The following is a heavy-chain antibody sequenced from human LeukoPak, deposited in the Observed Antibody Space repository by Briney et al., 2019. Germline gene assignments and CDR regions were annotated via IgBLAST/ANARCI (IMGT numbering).Heavy chain of an antibody. Sequence: GASVKVSCKASGGTFSSYAISWVRQAPGQGLEWMGWISAYNGNTNYAQKLQGRVTMTTDTSTSTAYMELRSLRSDDTAVYYCARVPIEVGAVYNWFDPWGQGTLVTVSS. CDR2: ISAYNGNT. D-gene: IGHD1-26*01. V-gene: IGHV1-18*01. J-gene: IGHJ5*02. CDR3: ARVPIEVGAVYNWFDP. CDR1: GGTFSSYA.